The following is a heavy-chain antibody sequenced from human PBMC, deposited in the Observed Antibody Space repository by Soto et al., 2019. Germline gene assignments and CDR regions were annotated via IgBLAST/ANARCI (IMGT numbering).Heavy chain of an antibody. CDR2: ISSSSSYI. Sequence: EVQLVESGGGLVQPGGSLRLSCAASGFTFSSYSMNWVRQAPGKGLEWVSSISSSSSYIYYADSVKGRFTISRDNAKNSLYLQMNSLRADDTAVYYCARALYYYDSSGYYWSWGQGTLLTVSS. CDR1: GFTFSSYS. CDR3: ARALYYYDSSGYYWS. V-gene: IGHV3-21*01. D-gene: IGHD3-22*01. J-gene: IGHJ5*02.